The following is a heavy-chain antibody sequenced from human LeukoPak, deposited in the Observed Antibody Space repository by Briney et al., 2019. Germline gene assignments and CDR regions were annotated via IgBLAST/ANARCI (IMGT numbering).Heavy chain of an antibody. V-gene: IGHV4-59*01. CDR1: GFTFSSYW. J-gene: IGHJ3*02. CDR2: IHYSGRT. CDR3: VRDSGYSSSWYLIDDDFDI. D-gene: IGHD6-13*01. Sequence: GSLRLSCAASGFTFSSYWMSWVRQFPGRRLEWIGYIHYSGRTNYNPSLKSRITLSLETSSNQISLELKSVTSADTALYYCVRDSGYSSSWYLIDDDFDIWGQGTMVIVSA.